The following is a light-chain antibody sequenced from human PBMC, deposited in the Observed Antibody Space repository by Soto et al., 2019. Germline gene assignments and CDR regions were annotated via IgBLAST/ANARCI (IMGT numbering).Light chain of an antibody. CDR1: QSVFSS. Sequence: EIVMTQSPATLSVSPGERVTLSCRASQSVFSSLAWYQQKTGQAPRLLIYGAATRATGIPARFSGSGSGTDFPLTSSSLQSEDFAVDFCQQYHTWPAFGRGTRGEI. J-gene: IGKJ4*02. CDR3: QQYHTWPA. CDR2: GAA. V-gene: IGKV3-15*01.